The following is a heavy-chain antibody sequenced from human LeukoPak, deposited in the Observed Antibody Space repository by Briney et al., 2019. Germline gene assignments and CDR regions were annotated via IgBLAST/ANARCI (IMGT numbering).Heavy chain of an antibody. CDR1: GFTFSSYG. D-gene: IGHD2-8*01. Sequence: GGSLSLSCAASGFTFSSYGMHWVRQAPGKGLEWVAVISYDGSNKYYADSVKGRFTISRDNSKNTLYLQMNSLRAEDTAVYYCAKDNGGVKGETTYYYYGMDVWGKGTTVTVSS. CDR3: AKDNGGVKGETTYYYYGMDV. V-gene: IGHV3-30*18. J-gene: IGHJ6*04. CDR2: ISYDGSNK.